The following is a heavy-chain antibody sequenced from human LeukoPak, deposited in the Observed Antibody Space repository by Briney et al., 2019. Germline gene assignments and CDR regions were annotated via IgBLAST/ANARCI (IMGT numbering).Heavy chain of an antibody. CDR3: ARDRIQLPFDY. D-gene: IGHD5-18*01. Sequence: ASVKVSCKASGYTFTSYAMHWVRQAPGQRLEWMGWINAGNGNTKYSQKFQGRVTITRDTSASTAYMELSSLRSGDTAVYYCARDRIQLPFDYWGQGTLVTVSS. CDR1: GYTFTSYA. J-gene: IGHJ4*02. V-gene: IGHV1-3*01. CDR2: INAGNGNT.